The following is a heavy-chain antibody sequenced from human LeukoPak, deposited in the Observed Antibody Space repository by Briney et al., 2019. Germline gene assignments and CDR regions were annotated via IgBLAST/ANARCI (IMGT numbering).Heavy chain of an antibody. D-gene: IGHD2-15*01. CDR1: GYSFTSYW. CDR3: ARGTATRYFQL. V-gene: IGHV5-51*01. CDR2: IYPGDSDT. J-gene: IGHJ1*01. Sequence: GESLKISRQGSGYSFTSYWIGWVRQMPGKGLEWMGIIYPGDSDTRYSPSFQGQVTISADKSISTAYLRWSSLKASDTAMYYCARGTATRYFQLWGQGTLVTVSS.